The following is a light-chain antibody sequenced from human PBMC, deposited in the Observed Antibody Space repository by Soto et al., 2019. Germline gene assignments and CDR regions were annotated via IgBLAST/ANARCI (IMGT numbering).Light chain of an antibody. CDR3: SSYNRSTSVV. Sequence: QSVLTQPASVSGSPGQSITISCTGTSSDVGGYNYVSWYQQHPGKVPKLMIYEVSNRPSGVSNRFSGSKSGSTASLTISGLQPEDEADYYCSSYNRSTSVVYATAPKVTVL. V-gene: IGLV2-14*01. J-gene: IGLJ1*01. CDR2: EVS. CDR1: SSDVGGYNY.